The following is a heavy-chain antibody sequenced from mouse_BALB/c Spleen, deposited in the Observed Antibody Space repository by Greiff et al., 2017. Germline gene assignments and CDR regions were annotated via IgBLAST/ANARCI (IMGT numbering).Heavy chain of an antibody. V-gene: IGHV1-87*01. J-gene: IGHJ3*01. Sequence: QVQLKQSGAELARPGASVKLSCKASGYTFTSYWMQWVKQRPGQGLEWIGAIYPGDGDTRYTQKFKGKATLTADKSSSTAYMQLSSLASEDSAVYYCAREGAITTVVVPGFAYWGQGTLVTVSA. D-gene: IGHD1-1*01. CDR2: IYPGDGDT. CDR3: AREGAITTVVVPGFAY. CDR1: GYTFTSYW.